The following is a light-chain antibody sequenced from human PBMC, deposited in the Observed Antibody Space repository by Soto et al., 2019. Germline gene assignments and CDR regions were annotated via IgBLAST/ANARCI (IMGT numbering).Light chain of an antibody. V-gene: IGKV1-39*01. CDR2: GAS. J-gene: IGKJ5*01. CDR1: QSIGKN. CDR3: QQTLSTPIT. Sequence: DLQMTQSPSSLSAFVGDSVTITCRASQSIGKNLNWYQQTPGRAPKLLISGASTLRTGVPATFRGSGSGTDFTLSIDTLQPQDFATSYSQQTLSTPITFGQGTRLEIK.